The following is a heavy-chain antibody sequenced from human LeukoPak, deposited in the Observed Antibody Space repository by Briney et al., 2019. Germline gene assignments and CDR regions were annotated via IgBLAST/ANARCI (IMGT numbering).Heavy chain of an antibody. D-gene: IGHD1-7*01. CDR3: ARGLSYGNYLGYYYYYMDV. CDR2: MNPNSGNT. CDR1: GCTFTSYD. V-gene: IGHV1-8*03. J-gene: IGHJ6*03. Sequence: ASVKVSCKASGCTFTSYDINWVRQATGQGLEWMGWMNPNSGNTGYAQKFQGRVTITRNTSISTAYMELSSLRSEDTAVYYCARGLSYGNYLGYYYYYMDVWGKGTTVTVSS.